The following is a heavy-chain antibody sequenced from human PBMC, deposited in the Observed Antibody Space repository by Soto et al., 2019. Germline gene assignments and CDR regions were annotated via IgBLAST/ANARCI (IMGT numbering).Heavy chain of an antibody. CDR1: GFTFSSYG. J-gene: IGHJ4*02. D-gene: IGHD3-3*01. CDR3: AKITVRQWLLSRYFDY. V-gene: IGHV3-33*03. Sequence: GGSLSLSCAASGFTFSSYGMHWVRQAPGKGLEWVAVIWYDGSNKYYADSVKGRFTISRDNSKNTLFLQMNSLRAEDTAVYYCAKITVRQWLLSRYFDYWGQGSPVTVSS. CDR2: IWYDGSNK.